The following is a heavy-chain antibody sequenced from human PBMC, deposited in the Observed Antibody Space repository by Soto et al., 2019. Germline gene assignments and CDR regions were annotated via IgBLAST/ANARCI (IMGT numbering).Heavy chain of an antibody. CDR3: ARDGRGSSFIFYFDY. J-gene: IGHJ4*02. CDR2: ISSTSTYI. Sequence: GGSLRLSCAASGFIFSDFSMDWVRQAPGKGLEWVASISSTSTYISYADSVRGRVTISRDNAKNSLYLQMNSLTAEDTAVYYCARDGRGSSFIFYFDYWGQGTLVTASS. CDR1: GFIFSDFS. V-gene: IGHV3-21*01. D-gene: IGHD1-26*01.